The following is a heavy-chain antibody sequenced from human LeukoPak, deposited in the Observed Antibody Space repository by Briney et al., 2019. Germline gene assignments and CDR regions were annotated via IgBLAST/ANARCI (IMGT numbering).Heavy chain of an antibody. J-gene: IGHJ4*02. CDR2: IYYSGST. CDR1: GGSISSHY. D-gene: IGHD7-27*01. CDR3: ARDQWGDY. Sequence: SETLSLTCTVSGGSISSHYWSWIRQPLGKGLEWIGYIYYSGSTNYNPSLKSRVTISVDTSKNQFSLKLSSVTAADTAVYYCARDQWGDYWGQGTLVTVSS. V-gene: IGHV4-59*11.